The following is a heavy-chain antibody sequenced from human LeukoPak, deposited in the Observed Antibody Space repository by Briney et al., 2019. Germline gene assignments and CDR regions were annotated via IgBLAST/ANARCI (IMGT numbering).Heavy chain of an antibody. V-gene: IGHV4-34*01. CDR1: GGFISGYY. J-gene: IGHJ4*02. CDR2: INHSGST. Sequence: ASETLSLTCAVYGGFISGYYWTWIRQPPGKGLEWIGEINHSGSTNYNPSLESRVTISVDTSKSQFSLKLSSVTAADTSVYYCARGREVTRDFDYWGQGTLVSVSS. CDR3: ARGREVTRDFDY. D-gene: IGHD4-11*01.